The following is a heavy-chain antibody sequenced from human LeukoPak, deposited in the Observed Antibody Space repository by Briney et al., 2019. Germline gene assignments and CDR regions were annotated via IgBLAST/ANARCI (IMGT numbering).Heavy chain of an antibody. Sequence: SSETLSLTCTVSGGSISSYYWSWIRQPPGKGLEWIGYIYYSGSTNYNPSLKSRVTISVDTSKNQFSLKLSSVTAADTAVYYCARETDSSGRYFDYWGQGTLVTVSS. J-gene: IGHJ4*02. V-gene: IGHV4-59*01. CDR1: GGSISSYY. D-gene: IGHD3-22*01. CDR2: IYYSGST. CDR3: ARETDSSGRYFDY.